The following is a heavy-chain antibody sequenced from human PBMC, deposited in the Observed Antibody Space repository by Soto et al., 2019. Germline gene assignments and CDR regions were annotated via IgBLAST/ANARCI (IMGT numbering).Heavy chain of an antibody. Sequence: RRLSCATSGFTFSTYGMHWVRQAPGKGLEWVAVIWYDGSNKNYADSVKGRFIISRDNSRNTLYLEMNTLRAEDTAIYYCARGKQSKSELDYWGLGTLVTVST. CDR1: GFTFSTYG. CDR3: ARGKQSKSELDY. J-gene: IGHJ4*02. CDR2: IWYDGSNK. D-gene: IGHD1-26*01. V-gene: IGHV3-33*01.